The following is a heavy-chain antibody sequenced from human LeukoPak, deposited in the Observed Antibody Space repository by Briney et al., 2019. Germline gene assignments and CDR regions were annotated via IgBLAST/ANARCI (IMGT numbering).Heavy chain of an antibody. CDR3: ATRPSGSDRFLPYFDY. J-gene: IGHJ4*02. V-gene: IGHV4-61*01. CDR2: IYYRGST. CDR1: GGSVSRDSYY. D-gene: IGHD1-1*01. Sequence: PSETLSLTCTVSGGSVSRDSYYWSWIRQPPGKGLEWIGYIYYRGSTNDNPSLKSRVTISVDTSKNQVSLKLSSVTAEDTAVYYCATRPSGSDRFLPYFDYWGQGTLVIVSS.